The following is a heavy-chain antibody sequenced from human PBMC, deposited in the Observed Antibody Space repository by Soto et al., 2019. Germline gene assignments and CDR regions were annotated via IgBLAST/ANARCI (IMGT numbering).Heavy chain of an antibody. J-gene: IGHJ5*01. CDR2: ISYDGRHD. CDR3: ATNVGVVTPADNLFDS. CDR1: GFTFSSYT. Sequence: GGSLRLSCAASGFTFSSYTMNWVLLLPGRGLEWVAVISYDGRHDYYSDSVEGRFTISRDDVKNVLYLQMNSLRPEDTAVYYCATNVGVVTPADNLFDSWGQGALVTVSS. V-gene: IGHV3-30*04. D-gene: IGHD2-21*02.